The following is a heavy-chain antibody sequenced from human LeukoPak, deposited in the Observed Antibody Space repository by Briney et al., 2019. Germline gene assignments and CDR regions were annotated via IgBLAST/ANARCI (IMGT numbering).Heavy chain of an antibody. J-gene: IGHJ4*02. CDR2: IKNKANSYIT. D-gene: IGHD1-26*01. CDR1: GFTFSDHF. V-gene: IGHV3-72*01. Sequence: GGSLRLSCAASGFTFSDHFMDWVRQAPGKGLEWVGRIKNKANSYITQYAASMEGRFTISRDDSKNSLYLQMSSLKTEDTGMYYCASIRGTLGYWGQGTVVTVSS. CDR3: ASIRGTLGY.